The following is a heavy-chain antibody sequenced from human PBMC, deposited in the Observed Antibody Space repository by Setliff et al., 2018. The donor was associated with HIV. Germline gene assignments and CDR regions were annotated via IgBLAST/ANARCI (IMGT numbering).Heavy chain of an antibody. CDR3: TTDEVTMVRGMLYFFNY. Sequence: PGGSLRLSCTASGFTFSSFAMTWVRQAPAKGLEWVGRIKSENDGGTTDYAAPVKGRFTISRDDSKDTVYLQMNSLQVDDTGVYYCTTDEVTMVRGMLYFFNYWGQGALVTVSS. V-gene: IGHV3-15*01. CDR2: IKSENDGGTT. D-gene: IGHD3-10*01. J-gene: IGHJ4*02. CDR1: GFTFSSFA.